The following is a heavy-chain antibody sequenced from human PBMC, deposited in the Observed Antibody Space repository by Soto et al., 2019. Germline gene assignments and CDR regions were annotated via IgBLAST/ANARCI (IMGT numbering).Heavy chain of an antibody. CDR3: ARDSSASATSYSFDY. D-gene: IGHD3-10*01. V-gene: IGHV1-46*01. J-gene: IGHJ4*02. Sequence: ASVKVSCKAAGGAFSNHAIHWVRQAPGVGLEWMGIINPNGGGTDYAQKFQGRVTMTTDTYASTVHMELSSLRSEDTAVYFCARDSSASATSYSFDYWGQGTLVTVSS. CDR1: GGAFSNHA. CDR2: INPNGGGT.